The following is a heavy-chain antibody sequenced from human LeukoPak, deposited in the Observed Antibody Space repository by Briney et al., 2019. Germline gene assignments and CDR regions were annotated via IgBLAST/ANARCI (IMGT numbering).Heavy chain of an antibody. D-gene: IGHD4-17*01. CDR1: GFTFSSYT. CDR2: ISSGSTNI. V-gene: IGHV3-21*01. CDR3: ARGRDSDYAFDY. Sequence: GGSLRLSCAASGFTFSSYTINCVRQAPGKGLEWVSSISSGSTNIYYADSVKGRFTISRDNAKNSLYLQMNSLRDEDTAVYYCARGRDSDYAFDYWGQGTLVSVSS. J-gene: IGHJ4*02.